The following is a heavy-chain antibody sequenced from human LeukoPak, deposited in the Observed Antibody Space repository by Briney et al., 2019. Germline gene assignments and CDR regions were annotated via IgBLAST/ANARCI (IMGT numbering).Heavy chain of an antibody. CDR3: AKDGDYDILTGYSLTYYYYYMDV. CDR1: GFTFSNHG. J-gene: IGHJ6*03. Sequence: GGSLRLSCAASGFTFSNHGMNWVRQAPGKGLEWVSGISPSGDITYYADSVKGRFTISRDNSKNTLYLQMNSLRAEDTAVYYCAKDGDYDILTGYSLTYYYYYMDVWGKGTTVTISS. V-gene: IGHV3-23*01. CDR2: ISPSGDIT. D-gene: IGHD3-9*01.